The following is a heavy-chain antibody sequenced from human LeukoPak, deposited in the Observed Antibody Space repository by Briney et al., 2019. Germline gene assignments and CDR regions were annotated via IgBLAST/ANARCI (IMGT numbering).Heavy chain of an antibody. CDR3: ARIPGYSYSSYFDY. D-gene: IGHD5-18*01. CDR1: GGSISSYY. V-gene: IGHV4-59*01. Sequence: PSETLSLTCTVSGGSISSYYWSWIRQPPGKGLEWIGYIYYSGSTNYNPSLKSRVTISVDTSKNQFPLKLSSVTAADTAVYYCARIPGYSYSSYFDYWGQGTLVTVSS. CDR2: IYYSGST. J-gene: IGHJ4*02.